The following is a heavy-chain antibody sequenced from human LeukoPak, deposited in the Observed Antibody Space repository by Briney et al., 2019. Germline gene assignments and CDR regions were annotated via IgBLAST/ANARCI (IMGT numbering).Heavy chain of an antibody. CDR2: ITGSGTFT. V-gene: IGHV3-23*01. J-gene: IGHJ4*02. D-gene: IGHD3-3*01. Sequence: GGSLRLSCAASGITFIKYSMTWVRQAPGKGLEWVSAITGSGTFTDYADSVKGRFTISRDNSKNTLYLQMNSLRAEDTAVYYCARVRAHYDFWSGLAYWGQGTLVTVSS. CDR3: ARVRAHYDFWSGLAY. CDR1: GITFIKYS.